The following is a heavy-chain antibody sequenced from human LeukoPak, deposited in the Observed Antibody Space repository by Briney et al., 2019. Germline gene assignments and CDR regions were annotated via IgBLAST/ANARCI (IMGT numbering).Heavy chain of an antibody. V-gene: IGHV1-69*05. D-gene: IGHD3-16*02. CDR1: GGTFSSYA. CDR2: IIPIFGTA. Sequence: SAKVSCKASGGTFSSYAISWVRQAPGQGLEWMGRIIPIFGTANYAQKFQGRVTITTDESTSTAYMELSSLRSEDTAVYYCARDSPSYDYVWGSYPQVAFDIWGQGTMVTVSS. CDR3: ARDSPSYDYVWGSYPQVAFDI. J-gene: IGHJ3*02.